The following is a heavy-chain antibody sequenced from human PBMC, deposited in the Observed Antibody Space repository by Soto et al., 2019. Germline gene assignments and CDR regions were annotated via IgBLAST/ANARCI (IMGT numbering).Heavy chain of an antibody. Sequence: QITLKESGPTLVRPTQTLTLTCSFSGFSLSTSGVGVGWIRQPPGKALEWLALIYWDDDHRYSPSLKTRLTITKDTSNNQVVLTMTKLDPADTATYYCAREVYSSTYFDSWGQGTLVTVS. CDR1: GFSLSTSGVG. J-gene: IGHJ4*02. CDR2: IYWDDDH. V-gene: IGHV2-5*02. D-gene: IGHD6-13*01. CDR3: AREVYSSTYFDS.